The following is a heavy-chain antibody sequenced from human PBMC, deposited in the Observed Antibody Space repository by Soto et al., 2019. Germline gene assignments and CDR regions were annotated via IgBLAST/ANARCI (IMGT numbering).Heavy chain of an antibody. V-gene: IGHV3-11*06. J-gene: IGHJ3*02. CDR3: AREAVAGTKYAFDI. CDR1: GFTFSDYY. D-gene: IGHD6-19*01. CDR2: ISSSSSYI. Sequence: QVQLVESGGGLVKPGGSLRLSCAASGFTFSDYYMSWIRQAPGKGLEWVSYISSSSSYIYYADSVKGRFTISRDNAKNSLYLQMNSLRAEDTAVYYCAREAVAGTKYAFDIWGQGTMVTVSS.